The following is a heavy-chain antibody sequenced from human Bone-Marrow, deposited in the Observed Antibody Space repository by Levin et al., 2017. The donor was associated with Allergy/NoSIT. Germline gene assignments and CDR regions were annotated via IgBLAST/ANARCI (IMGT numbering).Heavy chain of an antibody. Sequence: GGSLRLSCTVSGFTVSRNHMTWVRQAPGKGLEWVSFIYSGGASYYADSVKGRFTISRDSSKNTLDLQMNSLRVEDTAVYYCARKTDSIMALPGDVWGKGTTVTVAS. J-gene: IGHJ6*04. CDR2: IYSGGAS. CDR1: GFTVSRNH. CDR3: ARKTDSIMALPGDV. D-gene: IGHD3-16*01. V-gene: IGHV3-66*02.